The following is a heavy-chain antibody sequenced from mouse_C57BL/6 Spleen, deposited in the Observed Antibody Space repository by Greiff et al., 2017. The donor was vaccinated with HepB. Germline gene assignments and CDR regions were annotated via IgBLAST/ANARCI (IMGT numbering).Heavy chain of an antibody. CDR1: GYTFTSYW. Sequence: QVQLKQPGAELVRPGSSVKLSCKASGYTFTSYWMHWVKQRPIQGLEWIGNIDPSDSETHYNQKFKDKATLTVDKSSSTAYMQLSSLTSEDSAVYYCARQAYSPGYFDVWGTGTTVTVSS. D-gene: IGHD3-2*02. J-gene: IGHJ1*03. CDR3: ARQAYSPGYFDV. CDR2: IDPSDSET. V-gene: IGHV1-52*01.